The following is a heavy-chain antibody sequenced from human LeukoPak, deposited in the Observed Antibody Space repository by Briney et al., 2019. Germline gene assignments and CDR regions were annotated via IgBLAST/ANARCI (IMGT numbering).Heavy chain of an antibody. CDR1: GYSFTSYW. D-gene: IGHD3-22*01. J-gene: IGHJ4*02. CDR2: IYPGDSDT. Sequence: GESLKISCKGSGYSFTSYWIGWVRQMPGKGLEWMGIIYPGDSDTRYSPSFQGQVTISADKSISTAYLQWSSLKASDTAMYYCARRGLRDSSGYYYKGFDYWGQGTLVTVSS. CDR3: ARRGLRDSSGYYYKGFDY. V-gene: IGHV5-51*01.